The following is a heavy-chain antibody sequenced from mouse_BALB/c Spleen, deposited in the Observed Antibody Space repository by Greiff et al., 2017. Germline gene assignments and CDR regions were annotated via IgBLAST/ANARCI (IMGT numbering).Heavy chain of an antibody. V-gene: IGHV1S137*01. CDR2: ISTYYGDA. Sequence: VQLHQSGAELVRPGVSVKISCKGSGYTFTDYAMHWVKQSHAKSLEWIGVISTYYGDASYNQKFKGKATMTVDKSSSTAYMELARLTSEDSAIYYCARPSTMITGWYFDVWGAGTTVTVSS. J-gene: IGHJ1*01. CDR3: ARPSTMITGWYFDV. CDR1: GYTFTDYA. D-gene: IGHD2-4*01.